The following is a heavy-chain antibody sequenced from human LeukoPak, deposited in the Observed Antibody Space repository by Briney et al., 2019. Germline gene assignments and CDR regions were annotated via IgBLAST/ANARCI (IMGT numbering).Heavy chain of an antibody. CDR3: ARDVAAAGMRYFDY. CDR1: GGSFSGYS. CDR2: IYHSGST. J-gene: IGHJ4*02. V-gene: IGHV4-30-2*01. Sequence: SETLSLTCAVYGGSFSGYSWSWIRQPPGKGLEWIGYIYHSGSTYYNPSLKSRVTISVDRSKNQFSLKLSSVTAADTAVYYCARDVAAAGMRYFDYWGQGALVTVSS. D-gene: IGHD6-13*01.